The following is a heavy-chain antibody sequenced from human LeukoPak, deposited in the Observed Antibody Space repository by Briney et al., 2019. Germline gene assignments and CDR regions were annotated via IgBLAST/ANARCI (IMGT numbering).Heavy chain of an antibody. CDR2: ISGSGDNT. CDR3: ATWAGAAAGFSGPYDF. J-gene: IGHJ4*02. V-gene: IGHV3-23*01. Sequence: GGTLRLSCAASGFTFSSHGMSWVRQAPGKGLEWVSTISGSGDNTYYADSVKGRFTISRDNSKNTLYLQMNSLRPDDTALYYCATWAGAAAGFSGPYDFWGQGTLVTVSS. D-gene: IGHD6-13*01. CDR1: GFTFSSHG.